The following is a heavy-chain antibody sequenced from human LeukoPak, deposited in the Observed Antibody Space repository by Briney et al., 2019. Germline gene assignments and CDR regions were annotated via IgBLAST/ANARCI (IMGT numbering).Heavy chain of an antibody. V-gene: IGHV3-48*01. J-gene: IGHJ4*02. CDR1: GFNFRSYC. Sequence: GFLRLSCAGSGFNFRSYCMNLVRQASGEGLELVLFLCSRSSTIYYADSVKGRFTISGDNAKNSLYLQMNSLRAEDTAVYYCARGDERFLEWLLSTFDYWGQGTLVTVSS. D-gene: IGHD3-3*01. CDR3: ARGDERFLEWLLSTFDY. CDR2: LCSRSSTI.